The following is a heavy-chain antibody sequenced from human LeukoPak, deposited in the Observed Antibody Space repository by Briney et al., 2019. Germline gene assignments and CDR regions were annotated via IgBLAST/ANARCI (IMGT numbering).Heavy chain of an antibody. Sequence: GGSLRLSCAASGFTFSSYSMNWVRQAPGKGLEWVSSISSSSSYIYYADSVKGRFTISRDNSKNTLYLQLNSLRAEDTAVYYCAKDGLRYCSGGSCSRYYYMDVWGKGTTVTVSS. D-gene: IGHD2-15*01. J-gene: IGHJ6*03. CDR3: AKDGLRYCSGGSCSRYYYMDV. CDR1: GFTFSSYS. CDR2: ISSSSSYI. V-gene: IGHV3-21*01.